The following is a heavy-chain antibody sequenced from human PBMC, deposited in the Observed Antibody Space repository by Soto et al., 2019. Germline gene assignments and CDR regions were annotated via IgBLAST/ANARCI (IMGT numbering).Heavy chain of an antibody. J-gene: IGHJ4*02. CDR3: ARAYCSGGSCHLPIDY. CDR2: IIPILGIA. Sequence: QVQLVQSGAEVQKPGSSVKVSCKASGGTFSSYTISWVRQAPGQGLEWMGRIIPILGIANYAQKFQGRVTITADKSTSTAYMELSSLRSEDTAVYYCARAYCSGGSCHLPIDYWGQGTLVTVSS. CDR1: GGTFSSYT. D-gene: IGHD2-15*01. V-gene: IGHV1-69*02.